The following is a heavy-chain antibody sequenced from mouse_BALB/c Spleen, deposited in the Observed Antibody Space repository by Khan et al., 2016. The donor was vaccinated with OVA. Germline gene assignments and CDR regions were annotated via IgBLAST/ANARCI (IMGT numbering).Heavy chain of an antibody. Sequence: VQLQESGPGLVAPSQSLSITCTVSGFSLTSYGVNWVRQPPGKGLEWLGVIWGDGNTNYHSALISRLSISKDNSKSQVYLKLNSLQTDDTATYYCAIFDGIFYAMDSWGQGTSVTVSS. CDR2: IWGDGNT. CDR1: GFSLTSYG. D-gene: IGHD2-3*01. CDR3: AIFDGIFYAMDS. J-gene: IGHJ4*01. V-gene: IGHV2-3*01.